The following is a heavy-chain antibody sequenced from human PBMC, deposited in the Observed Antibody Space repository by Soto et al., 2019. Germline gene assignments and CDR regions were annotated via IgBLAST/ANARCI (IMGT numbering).Heavy chain of an antibody. CDR1: GFTFTNST. D-gene: IGHD6-19*01. CDR3: HSVRSGWCDY. J-gene: IGHJ4*02. CDR2: ITSSSSYI. Sequence: GGSLRLSCATSGFTFTNSTMNWVRQAPGEGLEWVSSITSSSSYIYYADSVKGRFTISRDNAKNSLYLQMNSLRAEDTAVYSCHSVRSGWCDYWGQGTLVTVSS. V-gene: IGHV3-21*01.